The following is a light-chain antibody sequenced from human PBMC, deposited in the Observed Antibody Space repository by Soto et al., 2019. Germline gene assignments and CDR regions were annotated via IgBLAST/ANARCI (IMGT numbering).Light chain of an antibody. Sequence: QSVLTQPASVSGSPGQSITISCTGTSSDIGGYDYVSWYQQHPGKAPKLMIYEVSHRPSGVSNRFSGSKSDNTASLTISGLQAEDESEYYCSSYTTSDTLVFGSGTKLTVL. CDR2: EVS. J-gene: IGLJ1*01. CDR3: SSYTTSDTLV. CDR1: SSDIGGYDY. V-gene: IGLV2-14*01.